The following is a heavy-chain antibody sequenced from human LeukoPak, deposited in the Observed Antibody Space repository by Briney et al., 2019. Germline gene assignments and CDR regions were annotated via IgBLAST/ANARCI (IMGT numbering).Heavy chain of an antibody. CDR1: GYTFTSNY. Sequence: GASVKVSCKASGYTFTSNYVHWVRQAPGQGLQWMGIINPSGGRTTYAQTFQGRLNMTRDMSTGTSYMDLSSLRSEDTAVYYCATIVGTTTPYWGQGTLVTVSS. J-gene: IGHJ4*02. CDR3: ATIVGTTTPY. D-gene: IGHD1-26*01. V-gene: IGHV1-46*01. CDR2: INPSGGRT.